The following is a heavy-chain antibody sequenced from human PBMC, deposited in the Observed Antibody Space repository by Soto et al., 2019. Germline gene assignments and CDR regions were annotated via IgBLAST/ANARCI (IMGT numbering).Heavy chain of an antibody. J-gene: IGHJ6*02. CDR1: GFAFSTHA. D-gene: IGHD1-26*01. Sequence: VQLLESGGGLVQPGGSLRLSCVASGFAFSTHAMSWVRQAPGKGLEWVSTFSGSGGNRYYAESVKGRLTISRDDSKTTLYLQIDSLRVEDTAVYYCAKDPPWTVGPLAMDVWGQGTTGTVSS. CDR2: FSGSGGNR. V-gene: IGHV3-23*01. CDR3: AKDPPWTVGPLAMDV.